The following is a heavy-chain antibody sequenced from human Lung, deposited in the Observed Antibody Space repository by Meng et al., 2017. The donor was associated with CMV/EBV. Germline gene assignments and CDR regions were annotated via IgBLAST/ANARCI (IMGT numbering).Heavy chain of an antibody. CDR1: GGSIRSSYW. J-gene: IGHJ4*02. CDR2: MYHSGTT. CDR3: ATQESRDGHNPY. V-gene: IGHV4-4*02. D-gene: IGHD5-24*01. Sequence: QRQEAGPGLVKPSGTLSLTCVVSGGSIRSSYWWTWVRQSPGKGLEWIGEMYHSGTTNYNPSLKSRVTISMGKSNNQLSLKLNSVTAADTAVYYCATQESRDGHNPYWGQGTLVTVSS.